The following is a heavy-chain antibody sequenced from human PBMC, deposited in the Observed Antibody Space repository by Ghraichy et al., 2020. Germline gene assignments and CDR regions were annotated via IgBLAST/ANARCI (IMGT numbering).Heavy chain of an antibody. Sequence: GGSLRLSCAASGFTFSSYWMHWVRQAPGKGLVWVSRINSDGSSTSYADSVKGRFTISRDNAKNTLYLQMNSLRAEDTAVYYCARGPKDGYNRHYYYYMDVWGKGTTVTVSS. CDR1: GFTFSSYW. CDR2: INSDGSST. CDR3: ARGPKDGYNRHYYYYMDV. D-gene: IGHD5-24*01. J-gene: IGHJ6*03. V-gene: IGHV3-74*01.